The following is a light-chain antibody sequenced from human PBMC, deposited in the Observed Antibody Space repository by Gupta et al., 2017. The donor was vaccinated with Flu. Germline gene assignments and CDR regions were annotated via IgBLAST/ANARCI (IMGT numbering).Light chain of an antibody. J-gene: IGKJ5*01. CDR1: QSISRY. Sequence: EIVLTQSPATLSLSPGERATLSCRASQSISRYLAWYQQKPGQAPRLLIYDASNRATGIPARFSGIGSGTDFTLTISSLEPEDFAVYYCQQRSNWPLITFGQGTRLEIK. V-gene: IGKV3-11*01. CDR3: QQRSNWPLIT. CDR2: DAS.